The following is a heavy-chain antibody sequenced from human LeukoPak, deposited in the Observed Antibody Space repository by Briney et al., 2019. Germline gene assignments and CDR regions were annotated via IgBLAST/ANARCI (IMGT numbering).Heavy chain of an antibody. CDR2: IWYDGSNK. J-gene: IGHJ4*02. CDR3: ARGGYSSSWYFDY. CDR1: GFTFSSYG. D-gene: IGHD6-13*01. Sequence: GGSLRLSCAASGFTFSSYGMHWVRQAPGKGLEWVAVIWYDGSNKYYADSVKGRFTISRDNSKNTLYLQMNSLRAEDTAVYYCARGGYSSSWYFDYWGQGTLVTVSS. V-gene: IGHV3-33*01.